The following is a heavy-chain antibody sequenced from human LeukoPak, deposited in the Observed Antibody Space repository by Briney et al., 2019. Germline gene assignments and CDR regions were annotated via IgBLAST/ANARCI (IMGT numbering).Heavy chain of an antibody. CDR1: VFTFSSYA. Sequence: GGSLRLSCAASVFTFSSYAMHCVREAPGPRLGWGAVISHDGSKKYYVDSVKGRFTISRDNSKNTLYLQMNSLRAEDTALYYCARDGVAAAGSGYYYYMDVWGKGTTVTASS. J-gene: IGHJ6*03. CDR3: ARDGVAAAGSGYYYYMDV. D-gene: IGHD6-13*01. V-gene: IGHV3-30*04. CDR2: ISHDGSKK.